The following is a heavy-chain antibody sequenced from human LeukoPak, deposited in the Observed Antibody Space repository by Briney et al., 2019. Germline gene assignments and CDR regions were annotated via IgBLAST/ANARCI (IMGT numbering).Heavy chain of an antibody. V-gene: IGHV4-59*01. CDR1: GGSISSYY. J-gene: IGHJ6*03. CDR3: ARVSYSYGYLSGYYYYYMDV. Sequence: SETLSLTCTVSGGSISSYYWSWIRQPPGKGLEWIGYIYYSGSTNYNPSLKSRVTISVDTSKNQFSLKLSSVTAADTAVYYCARVSYSYGYLSGYYYYYMDVWGKGTTVTVSS. D-gene: IGHD5-18*01. CDR2: IYYSGST.